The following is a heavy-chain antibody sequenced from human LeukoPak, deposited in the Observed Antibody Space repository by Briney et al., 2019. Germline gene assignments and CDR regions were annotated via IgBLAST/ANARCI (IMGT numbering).Heavy chain of an antibody. CDR1: GFSLSLGYF. D-gene: IGHD3-10*01. J-gene: IGHJ4*02. Sequence: KASETLPLTCSVSGFSLSLGYFWGWDRQPPREGIGGDGFYSHSLSTYYNPPIMSRTIISVASSNNLFSLKLTAVTAAAPAFFYCARVISNYYFDNWGRGAHVSDS. CDR3: ARVISNYYFDN. V-gene: IGHV4-38-2*02. CDR2: YSHSLST.